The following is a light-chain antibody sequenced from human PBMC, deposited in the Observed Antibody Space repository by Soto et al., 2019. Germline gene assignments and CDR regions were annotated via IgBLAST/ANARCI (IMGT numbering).Light chain of an antibody. J-gene: IGLJ2*01. CDR1: SSDVGCYNY. Sequence: QSALTQPRSVSGSPGQSVTISCTGTSSDVGCYNYVSWYQQHPGNAPKLMIYDVSTRPSGVPDRFSGSKSGNTASLTISGLQAEDEADYHCCSYAGIYTLIFGGGTKLTVL. V-gene: IGLV2-11*01. CDR2: DVS. CDR3: CSYAGIYTLI.